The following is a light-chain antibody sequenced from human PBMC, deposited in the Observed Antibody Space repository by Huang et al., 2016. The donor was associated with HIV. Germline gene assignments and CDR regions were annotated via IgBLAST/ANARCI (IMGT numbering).Light chain of an antibody. CDR3: LQSYSMFRT. CDR1: QNIDIY. Sequence: EIQMTQSPSSLSASVGDTVTITCRARQNIDIYLNWYQQIPGKAPKLLIYTASSLQTGVPSRFSGSGSGTDFTLTIDSLQPEDFATYYCLQSYSMFRTFGQGTKLDFK. V-gene: IGKV1-39*01. CDR2: TAS. J-gene: IGKJ2*01.